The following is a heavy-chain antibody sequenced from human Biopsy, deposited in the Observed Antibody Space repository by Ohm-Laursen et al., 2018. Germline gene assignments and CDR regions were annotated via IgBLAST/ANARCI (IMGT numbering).Heavy chain of an antibody. CDR3: AKDYRDSRGIFGIVVVRPLDY. CDR2: MSYDGTQK. J-gene: IGHJ4*02. V-gene: IGHV3-30*18. Sequence: SLRLSCTASGFTFSSYGMHWVRQAPGKGLEWVATMSYDGTQKYYGDSVKGRFTISRDNSKDTLYLQMNSLRAEDTAVYYCAKDYRDSRGIFGIVVVRPLDYWGQGGLVTVSS. D-gene: IGHD3-22*01. CDR1: GFTFSSYG.